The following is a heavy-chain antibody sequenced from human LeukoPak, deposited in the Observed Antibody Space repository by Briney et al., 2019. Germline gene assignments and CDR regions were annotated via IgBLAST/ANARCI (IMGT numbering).Heavy chain of an antibody. CDR3: ARDDDCGGDCYSY. CDR1: GGTFSSYA. D-gene: IGHD2-21*02. Sequence: EASVKVSCKASGGTFSSYAISWVRQAPGQGLEWMGGIIPIFGTANYAQKFQGRVTITADKSTSTAYMELSSLRSEDTAVYYCARDDDCGGDCYSYWGQGTLVTVSS. CDR2: IIPIFGTA. J-gene: IGHJ4*02. V-gene: IGHV1-69*06.